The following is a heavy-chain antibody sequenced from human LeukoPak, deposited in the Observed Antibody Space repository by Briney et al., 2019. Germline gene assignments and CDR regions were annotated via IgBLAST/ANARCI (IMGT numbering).Heavy chain of an antibody. CDR2: ISGSSGST. CDR1: GFTFSSYA. CDR3: AKDRGYSYGYPNYYYGMDV. D-gene: IGHD5-18*01. V-gene: IGHV3-23*01. Sequence: PGGSLRLSCAASGFTFSSYAMSWVRQAPGKGLEWVSAISGSSGSTYYADSVKGRFTISRDNSKNTLYLQMNSLRAEDTAVYYCAKDRGYSYGYPNYYYGMDVWGQGTTVTVSS. J-gene: IGHJ6*02.